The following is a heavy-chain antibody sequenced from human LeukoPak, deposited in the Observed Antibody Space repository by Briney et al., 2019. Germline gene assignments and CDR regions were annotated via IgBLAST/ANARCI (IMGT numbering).Heavy chain of an antibody. D-gene: IGHD6-19*01. CDR3: ATDGAVAGTAYPEY. J-gene: IGHJ4*02. V-gene: IGHV1-2*02. CDR1: VYTFTGYY. CDR2: INPNSGGT. Sequence: SVTVSCKASVYTFTGYYIHWVRQAPGQRLEWMGWINPNSGGTKYAQKFQGRVTMTRDTSISTAYMELSSLTSDDTALYYCATDGAVAGTAYPEYWGQGTLVTVSS.